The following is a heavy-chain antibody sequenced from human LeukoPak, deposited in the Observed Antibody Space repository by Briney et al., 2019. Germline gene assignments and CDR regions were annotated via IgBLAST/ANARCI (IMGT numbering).Heavy chain of an antibody. CDR2: ISGSGGST. J-gene: IGHJ4*02. D-gene: IGHD6-13*01. V-gene: IGHV3-23*01. Sequence: GGSLRLSCAASGFTFSSYAMSWVRQAPGKGLEWVSAISGSGGSTYYADSVKGRFTISRDNSKNTLYLQMNSLRAEDTAVYYCARGSGSSWYLDYWGQGTLVTVSS. CDR1: GFTFSSYA. CDR3: ARGSGSSWYLDY.